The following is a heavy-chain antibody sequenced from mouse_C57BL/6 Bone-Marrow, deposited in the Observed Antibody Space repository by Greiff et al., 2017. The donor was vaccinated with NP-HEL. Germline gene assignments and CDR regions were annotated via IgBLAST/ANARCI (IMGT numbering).Heavy chain of an antibody. CDR1: GYTFTDYE. CDR3: TRRPTGEYFDY. J-gene: IGHJ2*01. Sequence: QVHVKQSGAELVRPGASVTLSCKASGYTFTDYEMHWVKQTPVHGLEWIGAIDPETGGTAYNQKFKGKAILTADKSSSTAYMELRSLTSEDSAVYYCTRRPTGEYFDYWGQGTTLTVSS. CDR2: IDPETGGT. V-gene: IGHV1-15*01. D-gene: IGHD2-10*01.